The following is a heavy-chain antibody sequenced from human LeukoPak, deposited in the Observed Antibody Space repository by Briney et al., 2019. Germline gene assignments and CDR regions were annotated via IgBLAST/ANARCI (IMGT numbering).Heavy chain of an antibody. J-gene: IGHJ4*02. Sequence: GGSLRLSWAASGFTFSDYYMSWIRQAPGKGLEWVSYISSSGSTIYYADSVKGRFTISRDNAKNSLYLQMNSLRAEDTAVYYCARVATTVLYYFDYWGQGTLVTVSS. CDR3: ARVATTVLYYFDY. CDR2: ISSSGSTI. CDR1: GFTFSDYY. V-gene: IGHV3-11*01. D-gene: IGHD3-10*01.